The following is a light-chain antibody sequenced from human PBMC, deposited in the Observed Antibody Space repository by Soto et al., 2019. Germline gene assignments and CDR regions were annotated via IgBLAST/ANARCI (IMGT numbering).Light chain of an antibody. CDR1: QSASSSY. Sequence: IVLTQSPGPLSFAPVERATLSCRASQSASSSYLAWYQQKPGQAPRLLIYGASSRATGIPDRFSGSGSGTDFTLTISRLEPEDSAVYYCQHYVSSSWTFGQGTKVDIK. J-gene: IGKJ1*01. CDR2: GAS. V-gene: IGKV3-20*01. CDR3: QHYVSSSWT.